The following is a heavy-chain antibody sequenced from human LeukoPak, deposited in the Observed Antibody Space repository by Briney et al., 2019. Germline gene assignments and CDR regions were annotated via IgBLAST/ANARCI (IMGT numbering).Heavy chain of an antibody. CDR1: GFTFSSYD. CDR2: IGTAGDT. CDR3: ARVQGLDFRWYFDL. J-gene: IGHJ2*01. V-gene: IGHV3-13*01. Sequence: GGSLRLSCAASGFTFSSYDMHWVRHATGKGLEWVSAIGTAGDTYYPGSVKGRFTISRENAKNSLYLQMSSLRAGDTAVYYCARVQGLDFRWYFDLGGRGTLVTVSS.